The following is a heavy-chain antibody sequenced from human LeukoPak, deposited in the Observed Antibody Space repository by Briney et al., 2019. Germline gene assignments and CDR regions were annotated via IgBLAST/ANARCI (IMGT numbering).Heavy chain of an antibody. V-gene: IGHV4-34*01. CDR1: GWSFSGYY. Sequence: SETLSLTCAVYGWSFSGYYWRWIRQSPGKGLESIADIALGGGVNYNPSLQSRVTISVDLSNNQMSLKLSSVSAANTAMYHCARGGTGPRYQHWGQGTLVTVSS. CDR3: ARGGTGPRYQH. D-gene: IGHD2-8*02. J-gene: IGHJ1*01. CDR2: IALGGGV.